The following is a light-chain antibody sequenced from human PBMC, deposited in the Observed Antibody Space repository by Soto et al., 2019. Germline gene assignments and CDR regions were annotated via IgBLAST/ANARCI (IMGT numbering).Light chain of an antibody. Sequence: IQMTQSPSSLSASVGDRVTMTCRASQSIGSYVNWYQEKPGEAPKVLIFAASSLQSGLPSRFSGSGSGTDFTLTISSLQREDFSTYYCQQSYSTAWTFGQGTKVDIK. V-gene: IGKV1-39*01. J-gene: IGKJ1*01. CDR2: AAS. CDR1: QSIGSY. CDR3: QQSYSTAWT.